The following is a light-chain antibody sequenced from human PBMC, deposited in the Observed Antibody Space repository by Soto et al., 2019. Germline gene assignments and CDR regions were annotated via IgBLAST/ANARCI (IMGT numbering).Light chain of an antibody. CDR2: GAS. J-gene: IGKJ1*01. CDR3: QQYSSSPIT. CDR1: QSFSSTY. V-gene: IGKV3-20*01. Sequence: EIVLTQSPGTLSLSPGERAPLSCRASQSFSSTYLAWYQQKPGQAPRLLIYGASSRATGIPDRFSGGGSGTDFSLTISRLDPEDFAVYYCQQYSSSPITFGQGTKVDIK.